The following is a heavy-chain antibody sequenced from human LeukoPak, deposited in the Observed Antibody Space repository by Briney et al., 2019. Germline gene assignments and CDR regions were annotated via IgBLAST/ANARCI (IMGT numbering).Heavy chain of an antibody. CDR3: ARSSWTGGYSYQGD. CDR2: IIPIFGTP. J-gene: IGHJ4*02. D-gene: IGHD5-18*01. V-gene: IGHV1-69*13. CDR1: GGTFSSHT. Sequence: SVKVSCKSSGGTFSSHTIIWVRQAPGQGLEWMGRIIPIFGTPNYAQKFQGRVTIIADESTSTVYMELSSLRSEDTAVYYCARSSWTGGYSYQGDWGQGTLVSVSS.